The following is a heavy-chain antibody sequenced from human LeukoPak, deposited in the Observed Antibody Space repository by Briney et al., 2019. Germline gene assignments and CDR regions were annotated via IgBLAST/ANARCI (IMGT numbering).Heavy chain of an antibody. CDR1: GFTFSSYA. CDR3: AKAGGRITMIVVVNDAFDI. V-gene: IGHV3-23*01. CDR2: ISGSGGST. J-gene: IGHJ3*02. Sequence: GGSLRLSCAASGFTFSSYAMSWVRQAPGKGLEWVSAISGSGGSTYYAGSVKGRFTISRDNSKNTLYLQMNSLRAEDTAIYYCAKAGGRITMIVVVNDAFDIWGQGTMVTVSS. D-gene: IGHD3-22*01.